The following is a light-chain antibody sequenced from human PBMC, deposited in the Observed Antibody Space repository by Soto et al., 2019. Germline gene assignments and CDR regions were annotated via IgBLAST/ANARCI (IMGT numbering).Light chain of an antibody. CDR3: RQYGNAHFT. CDR2: GPS. J-gene: IGKJ3*01. CDR1: QNVYINS. V-gene: IGKV3-20*01. Sequence: EIVLTQSPRTLSLSAGESATLSCRASQNVYINSLAWFQQKPDQTPRLLIYGPSTRAAGVPDRFTSGGSGADFALTITSLQPEDYAVYYCRQYGNAHFTFGPGTRV.